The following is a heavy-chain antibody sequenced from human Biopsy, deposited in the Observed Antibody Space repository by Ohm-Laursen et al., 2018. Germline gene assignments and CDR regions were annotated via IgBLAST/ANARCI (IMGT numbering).Heavy chain of an antibody. Sequence: GTLSLTCIVSGDTISTYYWNWIRQTPGKGLEWIGYIHYTGHIRINPSLNSRATISVDTSKDQSSLKLSSRTAADTAIYYCARNRVDVVKVTSIGWNFDLWGRGTLVTVS. CDR3: ARNRVDVVKVTSIGWNFDL. V-gene: IGHV4-59*08. J-gene: IGHJ2*01. D-gene: IGHD2-21*02. CDR2: IHYTGHI. CDR1: GDTISTYY.